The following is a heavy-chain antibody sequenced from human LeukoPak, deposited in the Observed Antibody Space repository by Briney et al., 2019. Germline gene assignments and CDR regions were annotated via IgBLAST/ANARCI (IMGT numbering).Heavy chain of an antibody. D-gene: IGHD2-15*01. CDR2: INHSGST. V-gene: IGHV4-34*01. Sequence: SETLSLTCAVYGGSFSGYYWSWIRQPPGKGLEWIGEINHSGSTNYNPSLKSRVTISVDTSKNQFSLKLSSVTAADTAVYYCARGKIVVVVAATFSRWFDPWGQGTLVTVSS. CDR3: ARGKIVVVVAATFSRWFDP. CDR1: GGSFSGYY. J-gene: IGHJ5*02.